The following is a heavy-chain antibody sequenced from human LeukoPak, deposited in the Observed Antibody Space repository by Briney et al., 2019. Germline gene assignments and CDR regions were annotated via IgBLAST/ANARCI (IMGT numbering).Heavy chain of an antibody. J-gene: IGHJ4*02. CDR3: ARGRVIAVAGTWFDY. V-gene: IGHV1-18*01. Sequence: AASVKVSCRASGYTFTSYGISWVRQAPGQGLEWMGWISAYNGNTNYAQKLQGRVTMTTETSTSTAYMELRSLRSDDTAVYYCARGRVIAVAGTWFDYWGQGTLVTVSS. CDR2: ISAYNGNT. CDR1: GYTFTSYG. D-gene: IGHD6-19*01.